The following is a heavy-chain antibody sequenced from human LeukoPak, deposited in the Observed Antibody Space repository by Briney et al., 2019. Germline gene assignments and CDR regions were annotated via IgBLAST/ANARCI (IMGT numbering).Heavy chain of an antibody. J-gene: IGHJ4*02. V-gene: IGHV1-2*02. CDR1: GYTVTGYY. CDR3: ARGRHFDSDGYYEAFYFDY. Sequence: ASVKVSCKASGYTVTGYYMHWVRQAPGQGLEWMGGMNPASGGTKDARRFQGRVIMTRDTSISTAYMGLSRLRSDDTALYYCARGRHFDSDGYYEAFYFDYWGQGTLVTVSS. CDR2: MNPASGGT. D-gene: IGHD3-22*01.